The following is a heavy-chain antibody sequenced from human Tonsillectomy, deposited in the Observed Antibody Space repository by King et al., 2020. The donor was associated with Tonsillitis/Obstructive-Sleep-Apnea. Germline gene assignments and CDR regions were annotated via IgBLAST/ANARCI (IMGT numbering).Heavy chain of an antibody. J-gene: IGHJ6*03. D-gene: IGHD5-18*01. CDR3: AREGDTTMVMRYYYYMDV. CDR2: TSRSGTTI. V-gene: IGHV3-48*03. CDR1: GFTFSSYE. Sequence: VQLVESGGGLVQPGGSLRLSCAASGFTFSSYEMNWVRQAPGKGLEWLSYTSRSGTTIYYADSVKGRFTISRDNAKNSLYLQMNSLRAEDTAVYYCAREGDTTMVMRYYYYMDVWGKGTTVTVSS.